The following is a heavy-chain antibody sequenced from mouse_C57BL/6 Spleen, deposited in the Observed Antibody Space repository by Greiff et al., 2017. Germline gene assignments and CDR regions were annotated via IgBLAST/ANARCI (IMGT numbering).Heavy chain of an antibody. J-gene: IGHJ2*01. CDR1: GYTFTSYW. Sequence: QVQLQQPGAELVRPGSSVKLSCKASGYTFTSYWMHWVKQRPIQGLEWIGNIDPSDSETHYNQKFKDKATLTVDKSSSTAYMQLSSLTSEYSAVYYCARSGYGNYFDYWGQGTTLTVSS. D-gene: IGHD2-1*01. CDR3: ARSGYGNYFDY. V-gene: IGHV1-52*01. CDR2: IDPSDSET.